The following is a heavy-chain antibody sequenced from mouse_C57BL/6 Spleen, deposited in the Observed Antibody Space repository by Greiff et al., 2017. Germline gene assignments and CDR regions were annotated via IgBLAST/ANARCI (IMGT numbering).Heavy chain of an antibody. CDR3: ASPPYGTSWYFDV. V-gene: IGHV1-50*01. CDR2: IDPSDSYT. Sequence: QVQLQKPGAELVKPGASVKLSCKASGYTFTSYWMQWVKQRPGQGLEWIGVIDPSDSYTNYNQKFKGKATLTVDPSSSTAYMQRSSLTSEDSAVYYGASPPYGTSWYFDVWGTGTTVTGSA. J-gene: IGHJ1*03. CDR1: GYTFTSYW. D-gene: IGHD1-1*02.